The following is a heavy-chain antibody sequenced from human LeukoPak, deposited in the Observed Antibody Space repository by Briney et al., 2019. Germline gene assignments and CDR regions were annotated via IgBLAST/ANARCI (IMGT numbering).Heavy chain of an antibody. CDR1: GYTFTGYY. CDR3: ARAEDIVVVPAALSWFDP. CDR2: INPNSGGT. V-gene: IGHV1-2*02. J-gene: IGHJ5*02. D-gene: IGHD2-2*01. Sequence: GASVKVSCKASGYTFTGYYMHWVRQAPGQGLEWMGWINPNSGGTNYAQKFQGRVTMTRDTSISTAYMELSRLRSDDTAVYYCARAEDIVVVPAALSWFDPWGQGTLVTVSS.